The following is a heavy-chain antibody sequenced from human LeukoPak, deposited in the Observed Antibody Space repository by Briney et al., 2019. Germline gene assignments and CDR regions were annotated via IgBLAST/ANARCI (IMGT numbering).Heavy chain of an antibody. D-gene: IGHD3-10*01. J-gene: IGHJ6*02. CDR2: ISGSGSST. V-gene: IGHV3-23*01. Sequence: GGSLRLSCAASGFTFSSYAMSWVRQAPGKGLEWVSVISGSGSSTYNADSVKGRFTISRDNSKNTLYLQMNSLRAEDTAVYYCAKDSGGDYYGMDVWGQGTTVTVSS. CDR1: GFTFSSYA. CDR3: AKDSGGDYYGMDV.